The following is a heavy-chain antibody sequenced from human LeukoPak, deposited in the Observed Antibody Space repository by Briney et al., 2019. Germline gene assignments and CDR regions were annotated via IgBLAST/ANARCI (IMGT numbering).Heavy chain of an antibody. D-gene: IGHD3-22*01. Sequence: SVKVSCKASGGTFSSYAISWVRQAPGQGLEWMGRIIPIFGTANYAQKFQGRVTITTDESTSTAYMELSSLRSEDTAVYYCARSYYDSSGYFQDWGQVTLVTVSS. CDR3: ARSYYDSSGYFQD. J-gene: IGHJ1*01. CDR2: IIPIFGTA. V-gene: IGHV1-69*05. CDR1: GGTFSSYA.